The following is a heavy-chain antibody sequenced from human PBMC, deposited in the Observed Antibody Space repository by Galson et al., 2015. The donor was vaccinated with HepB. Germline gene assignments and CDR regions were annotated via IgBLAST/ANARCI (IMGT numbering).Heavy chain of an antibody. Sequence: SLRLSCAASGFTFSSYAMHWVRQAPGKGLEWVAVISYDGSNKYYADSVKGRFTISRDNSKNTLYLQMNSLRAEDTAVYYCARDPRGTPAMVHFDYWGQGTLVTVSS. J-gene: IGHJ4*02. CDR1: GFTFSSYA. CDR2: ISYDGSNK. D-gene: IGHD4/OR15-4a*01. V-gene: IGHV3-30-3*01. CDR3: ARDPRGTPAMVHFDY.